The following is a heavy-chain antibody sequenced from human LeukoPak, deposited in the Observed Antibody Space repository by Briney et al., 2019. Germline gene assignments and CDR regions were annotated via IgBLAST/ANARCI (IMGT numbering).Heavy chain of an antibody. J-gene: IGHJ3*02. D-gene: IGHD3/OR15-3a*01. Sequence: GGSLRLSCAASGFTFTNYAVSWVRQAPGKGLEWVSAAGSGGGTWYADFVKGRFTTSRDNSGNTLSLQMNSLRVEDTAVYYCASRTWTGAGYYAFDIWGQGTMVTVSP. V-gene: IGHV3-23*01. CDR2: AGSGGGT. CDR3: ASRTWTGAGYYAFDI. CDR1: GFTFTNYA.